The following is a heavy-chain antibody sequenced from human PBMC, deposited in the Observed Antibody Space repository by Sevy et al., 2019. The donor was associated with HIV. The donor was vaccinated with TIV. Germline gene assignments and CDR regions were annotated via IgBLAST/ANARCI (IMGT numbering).Heavy chain of an antibody. CDR1: GFTFSSYG. CDR2: IWYDGSNK. J-gene: IGHJ4*02. V-gene: IGHV3-33*01. Sequence: GGSLSLSCAASGFTFSSYGMHWVRQAPGKGLEWVAVIWYDGSNKYYADSVKGRFTISRDNSKNTLYLQMNSLRAEDTAVYYGARDGTYYYGSGSYYLDYWGQGTLVTVSS. D-gene: IGHD3-10*01. CDR3: ARDGTYYYGSGSYYLDY.